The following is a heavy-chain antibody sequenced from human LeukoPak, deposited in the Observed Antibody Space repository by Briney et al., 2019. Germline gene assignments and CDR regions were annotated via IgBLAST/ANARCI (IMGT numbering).Heavy chain of an antibody. CDR3: ARGVREFDY. V-gene: IGHV3-30-3*01. CDR1: GFTFSSYA. J-gene: IGHJ4*02. D-gene: IGHD2-21*01. CDR2: ISYDGSNK. Sequence: GGSLRLSCTASGFTFSSYAMHWVRQAPGKGLEWVAVISYDGSNKYYADSVKGRFTISRDNSKNTLYLKMNSLRAEDTAVYYCARGVREFDYWGQGTLVTVSS.